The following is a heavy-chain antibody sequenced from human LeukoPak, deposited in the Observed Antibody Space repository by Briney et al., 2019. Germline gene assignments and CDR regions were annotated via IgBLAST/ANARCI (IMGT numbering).Heavy chain of an antibody. CDR2: IRYDGSNK. Sequence: PGGSLRLSCAASGFTFSSYGMHWVRQAPGKGLEWVAFIRYDGSNKYYADSVKGRFTISRDNSKDTLYLQMNSLRAEDTAVYYCAKDPVRGGGYWFDPWGQGTLVTVSS. D-gene: IGHD3-10*01. CDR3: AKDPVRGGGYWFDP. V-gene: IGHV3-30*02. CDR1: GFTFSSYG. J-gene: IGHJ5*02.